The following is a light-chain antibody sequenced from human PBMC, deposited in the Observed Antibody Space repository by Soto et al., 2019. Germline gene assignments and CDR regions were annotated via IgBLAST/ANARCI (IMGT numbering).Light chain of an antibody. CDR1: SSNIGAGYD. CDR3: SSFKGTNSFV. J-gene: IGLJ1*01. Sequence: QSVLTQPPSVSGAPGQRVTISCTGSSSNIGAGYDVHWYQQLPGTAPKLLIYANGNRPSGVPDRFSGSKSGTSASLAITGLQAEDEADYYCSSFKGTNSFVFGTGTKVTVL. V-gene: IGLV1-40*01. CDR2: ANG.